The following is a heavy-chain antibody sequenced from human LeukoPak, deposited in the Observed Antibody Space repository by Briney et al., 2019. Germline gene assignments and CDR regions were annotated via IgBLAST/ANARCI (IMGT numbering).Heavy chain of an antibody. D-gene: IGHD6-13*01. Sequence: GGSLRLSCAASEFTFGSYWMTWVRQAPGKGLEWVANIDRDGSKNHFVDSVKGRFTISRDNAKNFLYLQMNSLKTEDTAVYYCTRHDSYSSSLWGQGTLVTVSS. CDR1: EFTFGSYW. V-gene: IGHV3-7*03. J-gene: IGHJ4*02. CDR2: IDRDGSKN. CDR3: TRHDSYSSSL.